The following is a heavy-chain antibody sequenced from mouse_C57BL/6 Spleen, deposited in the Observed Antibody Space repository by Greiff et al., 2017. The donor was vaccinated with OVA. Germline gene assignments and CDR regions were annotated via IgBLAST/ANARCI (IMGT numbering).Heavy chain of an antibody. V-gene: IGHV1-15*01. CDR2: IDPETGGT. Sequence: VQLQQSGAELVRPGASVTLSCKASGYTFTDYEMHWVKQTPVHGLEWIGAIDPETGGTAYNQKFKGKAILTADKSSSTAYMELRSLTSEDSAVYYCTRGNYDFDYWGQGTTLTVSS. CDR3: TRGNYDFDY. CDR1: GYTFTDYE. J-gene: IGHJ2*01. D-gene: IGHD2-1*01.